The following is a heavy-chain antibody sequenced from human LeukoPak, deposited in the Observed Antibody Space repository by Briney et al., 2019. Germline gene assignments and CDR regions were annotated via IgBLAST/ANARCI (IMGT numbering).Heavy chain of an antibody. CDR1: GGSISSYY. J-gene: IGHJ6*03. D-gene: IGHD5-18*01. V-gene: IGHV4-59*01. Sequence: SETLSLTCTVSGGSISSYYWSWIRQPPGKGLEWIGYIYYSGSTNYNPSLKSRVTISVDTSKNQFSLKLSSVTAADTAVYYCASTYSYGNYMDVWGKGTTVTVSS. CDR3: ASTYSYGNYMDV. CDR2: IYYSGST.